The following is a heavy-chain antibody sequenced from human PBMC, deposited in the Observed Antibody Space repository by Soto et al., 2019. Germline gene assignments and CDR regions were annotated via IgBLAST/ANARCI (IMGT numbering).Heavy chain of an antibody. CDR1: GGSISSSSYY. CDR3: ARWEQLPGYYFDY. J-gene: IGHJ4*02. Sequence: QLQLQESGPGLVKPSETLSLTCTVSGGSISSSSYYWGWIRQPPGKGLEWIGSIYYSGSTYYNPSLKSRVPISVDKSKKQFPLKLSSVSAADTAVYYWARWEQLPGYYFDYWGQGTLVTVSS. D-gene: IGHD1-1*01. V-gene: IGHV4-39*01. CDR2: IYYSGST.